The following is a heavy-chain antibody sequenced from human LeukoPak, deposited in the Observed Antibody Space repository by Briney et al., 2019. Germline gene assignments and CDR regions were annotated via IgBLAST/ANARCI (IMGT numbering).Heavy chain of an antibody. CDR2: INHSGST. Sequence: SSETLSLTCAVYGGSFSGYYWSWIRQPPGKGLEWIGEINHSGSTNYNPSLKSRVTISVDTSKNQFSLKLSSVTAADTAVYYCARSGNYGLVIDYWGQGTLVTVSS. V-gene: IGHV4-34*01. D-gene: IGHD1-26*01. CDR1: GGSFSGYY. CDR3: ARSGNYGLVIDY. J-gene: IGHJ4*02.